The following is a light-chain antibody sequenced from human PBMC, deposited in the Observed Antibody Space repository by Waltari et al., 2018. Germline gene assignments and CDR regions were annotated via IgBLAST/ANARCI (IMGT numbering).Light chain of an antibody. Sequence: QLVLTQSPSASASLGASVKLTCTLSSGHSSNAIAWLPKQPEKGPRYLMKVNSDGSHSKGDDTPDRFSGSSSGAERYLTISNLQPEDEADYYCETGGHGTWVFGGGTKVTVL. CDR3: ETGGHGTWV. CDR1: SGHSSNA. J-gene: IGLJ3*02. CDR2: VNSDGSH. V-gene: IGLV4-69*01.